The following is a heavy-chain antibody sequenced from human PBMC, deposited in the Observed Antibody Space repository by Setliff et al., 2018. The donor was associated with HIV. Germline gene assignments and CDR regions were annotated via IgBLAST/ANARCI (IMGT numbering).Heavy chain of an antibody. V-gene: IGHV3-74*01. D-gene: IGHD6-13*01. CDR2: INSDGSMT. CDR3: AKWASLTASSWDY. J-gene: IGHJ4*02. Sequence: GGSLRLSCTASEFIFSSFWMHWVRQVPGKGLVWVSRINSDGSMTRYADSVKGRFSISRDNAKNTLYLQMNSLRVEDTAVYYCAKWASLTASSWDYWGQGTLVTVSS. CDR1: EFIFSSFW.